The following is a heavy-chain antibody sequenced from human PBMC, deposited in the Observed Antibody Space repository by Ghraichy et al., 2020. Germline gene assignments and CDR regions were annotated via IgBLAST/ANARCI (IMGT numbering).Heavy chain of an antibody. CDR1: GFTFSSYW. V-gene: IGHV3-7*01. CDR2: IKQDGSEK. Sequence: GGSLRLSCAASGFTFSSYWMSWVRQAPGKGLEWVANIKQDGSEKYYVDSVKGRFTISRDNAKNSLYLQMNSLRAEDTAVYYCARDLTPNVVGYGMDVWGQGTTVTVSS. J-gene: IGHJ6*02. D-gene: IGHD6-6*01. CDR3: ARDLTPNVVGYGMDV.